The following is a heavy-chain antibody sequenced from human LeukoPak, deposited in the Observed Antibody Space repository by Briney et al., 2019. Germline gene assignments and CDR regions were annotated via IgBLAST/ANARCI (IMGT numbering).Heavy chain of an antibody. V-gene: IGHV3-23*01. CDR2: ISGSGGST. CDR3: AKGGYDFWSGYQTYYYYMDV. CDR1: GFTFSSYA. Sequence: PGGSLRLSCAASGFTFSSYAMSWVRQAPGKGLEWVSAISGSGGSTYYADSVKGRFTISRDNSKNTLYLQMNSLRAEDTAVYYCAKGGYDFWSGYQTYYYYMDVWGKGTTVTVSS. D-gene: IGHD3-3*01. J-gene: IGHJ6*03.